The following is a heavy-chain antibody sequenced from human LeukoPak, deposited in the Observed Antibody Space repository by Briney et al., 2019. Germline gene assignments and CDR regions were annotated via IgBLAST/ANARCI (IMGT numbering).Heavy chain of an antibody. Sequence: GASVKVSCKASGYTFTSYDINWVRQATGQGLEWMGWMNPNSGNTGYAQKFQGRVTMTRNTSISTAYMELSSLRSEDTAVYYCAARLHTHQNVTSGFDYWGQGTLVTVSS. CDR2: MNPNSGNT. J-gene: IGHJ4*02. D-gene: IGHD4-11*01. CDR3: AARLHTHQNVTSGFDY. V-gene: IGHV1-8*01. CDR1: GYTFTSYD.